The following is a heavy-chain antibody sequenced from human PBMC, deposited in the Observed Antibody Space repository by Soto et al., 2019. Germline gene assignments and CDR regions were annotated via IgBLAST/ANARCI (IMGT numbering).Heavy chain of an antibody. CDR1: GVSISGYY. CDR2: IYYGGTI. V-gene: IGHV4-59*12. D-gene: IGHD1-7*01. CDR3: ARAKRRTAGTIVGSDV. J-gene: IGHJ6*04. Sequence: QVQLQESGPGLVKPSETLSLTCNVSGVSISGYYWSWIRQPPGKPLEWIAYIYYGGTIHYNPYLKSRVTISPDTSWNEFSLELTSVTAADTAVYFCARAKRRTAGTIVGSDVCGKGTTVTVSS.